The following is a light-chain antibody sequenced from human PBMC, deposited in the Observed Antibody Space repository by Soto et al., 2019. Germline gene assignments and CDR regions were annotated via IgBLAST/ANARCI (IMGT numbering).Light chain of an antibody. Sequence: QSVLTQPASVSGSPGQSITISCTGAVSEVAGYTYVSWYQQHPGKGPKVIIYDVSNRPSGVSNRSSGSKSGTTASLTISGLQAEDEADYYCSSFTSILGLFGGGTKVTVL. CDR1: VSEVAGYTY. J-gene: IGLJ2*01. CDR3: SSFTSILGL. V-gene: IGLV2-14*03. CDR2: DVS.